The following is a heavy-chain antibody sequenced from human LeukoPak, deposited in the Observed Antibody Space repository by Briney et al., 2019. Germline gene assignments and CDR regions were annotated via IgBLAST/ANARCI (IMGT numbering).Heavy chain of an antibody. CDR1: GGSISSYY. D-gene: IGHD3-10*01. J-gene: IGHJ3*02. V-gene: IGHV4-59*08. CDR2: IYYSGST. Sequence: PSETLSLTCTVSGGSISSYYWSWIRQPPGKGLEWIGYIYYSGSTNYNPSLESRVTISVDTSKNQFSLKLSSVTAADTAVYYCARAPRLLWFGEASEAFDIWGQGTMVTVSS. CDR3: ARAPRLLWFGEASEAFDI.